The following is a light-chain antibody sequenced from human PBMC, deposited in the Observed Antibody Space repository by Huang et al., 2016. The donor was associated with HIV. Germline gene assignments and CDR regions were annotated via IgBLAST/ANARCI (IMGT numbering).Light chain of an antibody. CDR1: QSVGSS. V-gene: IGKV3-15*01. Sequence: EIEMTQSPATLSVSPGERATLSCRASQSVGSSLAWYQQKPGQAPRLLIDGASTRATGIPARFSGRGSGTEFTLTINSLQSEDFAVYYCQQYNNWPPWTFGQGTKVEIK. CDR3: QQYNNWPPWT. J-gene: IGKJ1*01. CDR2: GAS.